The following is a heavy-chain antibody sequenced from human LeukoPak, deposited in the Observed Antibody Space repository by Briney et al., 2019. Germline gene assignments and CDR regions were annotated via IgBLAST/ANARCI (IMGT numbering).Heavy chain of an antibody. J-gene: IGHJ2*01. CDR1: GFTFSGSA. Sequence: GGSLRLSCAASGFTFSGSAMHWVRQASGKGLEWVGRIRSKANSYATAYAASVKGRFTISRDDSKNTAYLQMNSLKTEDTAVYYCAKKGYCDSSGYYLVYWYFDLWGRGTLVTVSS. D-gene: IGHD3-22*01. V-gene: IGHV3-73*01. CDR3: AKKGYCDSSGYYLVYWYFDL. CDR2: IRSKANSYAT.